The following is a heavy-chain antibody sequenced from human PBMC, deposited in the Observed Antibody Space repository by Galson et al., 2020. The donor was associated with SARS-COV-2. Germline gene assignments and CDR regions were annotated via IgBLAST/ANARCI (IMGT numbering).Heavy chain of an antibody. Sequence: QLGESLKISCAASGFTFSSYWMSWVRQAPGKGLEWVANIKQDGSEKYYVDSVKGRFTISRDNAKNSLYLQMNSLRAEDTAVYYCAKEDYDILTGFWYFDYWGQGTLVTVSS. V-gene: IGHV3-7*04. CDR2: IKQDGSEK. J-gene: IGHJ4*02. D-gene: IGHD3-9*01. CDR3: AKEDYDILTGFWYFDY. CDR1: GFTFSSYW.